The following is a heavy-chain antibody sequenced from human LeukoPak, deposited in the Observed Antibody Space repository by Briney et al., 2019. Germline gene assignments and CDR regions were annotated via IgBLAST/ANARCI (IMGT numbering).Heavy chain of an antibody. CDR2: MNPNSGNT. J-gene: IGHJ4*02. V-gene: IGHV1-8*03. CDR1: GYTFTSYD. D-gene: IGHD5-12*01. Sequence: GASVKVSCKASGYTFTSYDINWVRQATGQGLEWMGWMNPNSGNTGYAQKFQGRVTITRNTSISTAYMELSSLRSEDTAVYYCARRKDRYSGYPIDYWGQGTLVTVSS. CDR3: ARRKDRYSGYPIDY.